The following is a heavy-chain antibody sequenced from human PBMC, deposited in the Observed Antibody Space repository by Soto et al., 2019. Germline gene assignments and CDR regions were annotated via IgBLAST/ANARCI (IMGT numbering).Heavy chain of an antibody. J-gene: IGHJ3*02. CDR3: ARAWHRVAVAGTGAFDI. D-gene: IGHD6-19*01. V-gene: IGHV1-8*01. CDR2: MNPNSGNT. Sequence: ASVKVSCKASGYTFTSYDINWVRQATGQGLEWMGWMNPNSGNTGYAQKFQGRVTMTGNTSISTAYMELSSLRSEDTAVYYCARAWHRVAVAGTGAFDIWGQGTMVTVSS. CDR1: GYTFTSYD.